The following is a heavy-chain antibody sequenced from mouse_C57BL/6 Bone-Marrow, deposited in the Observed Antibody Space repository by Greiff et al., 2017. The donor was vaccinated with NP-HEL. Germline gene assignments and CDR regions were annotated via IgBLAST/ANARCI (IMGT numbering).Heavy chain of an antibody. CDR2: FYPGSGSI. D-gene: IGHD1-1*01. CDR3: ARDGDYFGSNYGYFDV. J-gene: IGHJ1*03. Sequence: QVQLQQSGAELVKPGASVKLSCKASGYTFTEYTIHWVKQRPGQGLEWIGWFYPGSGSIKYTEKFKDKATLTADKSSSTVYMDLSSLTSEDSADLFGARDGDYFGSNYGYFDVGGTGTTVTVSS. CDR1: GYTFTEYT. V-gene: IGHV1-62-2*01.